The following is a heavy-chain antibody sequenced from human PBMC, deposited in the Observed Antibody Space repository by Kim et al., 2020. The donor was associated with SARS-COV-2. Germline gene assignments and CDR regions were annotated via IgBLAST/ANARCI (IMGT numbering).Heavy chain of an antibody. CDR3: ARYGLSGKAFDV. D-gene: IGHD1-26*01. Sequence: YNPSLKSRVTMSVDTSKNQISLKLTSVTAADTAVYYCARYGLSGKAFDVWGQGTLVPVSS. V-gene: IGHV4-59*10. J-gene: IGHJ3*01.